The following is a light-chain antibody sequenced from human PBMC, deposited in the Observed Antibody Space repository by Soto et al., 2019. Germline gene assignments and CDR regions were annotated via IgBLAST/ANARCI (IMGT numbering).Light chain of an antibody. V-gene: IGKV1-39*01. J-gene: IGKJ1*01. Sequence: DIQMTQSPSSLSASVGDRVTITCRASQSITDYLNWYQHKPGGVPKLLIYAASRLQSGVPSRFSGSGSGPEFTLTISSLQPEDFATYYCLQSYITPWTFGQGTKVEIQ. CDR3: LQSYITPWT. CDR2: AAS. CDR1: QSITDY.